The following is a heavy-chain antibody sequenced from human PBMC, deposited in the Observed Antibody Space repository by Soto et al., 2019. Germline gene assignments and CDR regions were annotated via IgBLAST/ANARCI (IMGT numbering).Heavy chain of an antibody. CDR1: GGSISSGGYY. D-gene: IGHD3-22*01. Sequence: QVQLQESGPGLVKPSQTLSLTCTVSGGSISSGGYYWSWIRQHPGKGLEWIGYIYYSGSTYYNPSLKRRVTISVDTSKNPFSLKLSSVTAADTAVYYCARNRYDSSGYLRFDYWGQGTLVTVSS. J-gene: IGHJ4*02. CDR2: IYYSGST. V-gene: IGHV4-31*03. CDR3: ARNRYDSSGYLRFDY.